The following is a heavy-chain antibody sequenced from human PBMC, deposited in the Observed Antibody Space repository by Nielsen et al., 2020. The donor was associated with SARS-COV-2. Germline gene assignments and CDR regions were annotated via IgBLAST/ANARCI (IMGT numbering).Heavy chain of an antibody. V-gene: IGHV3-33*01. Sequence: WIRQPPGKGLEWVAVIWYDGSNKYYADSVKGRFTISRDNSKNTLYLQMNSLRAEDTAVYYCAREHSSGSDYWGQGTLVTVSS. CDR3: AREHSSGSDY. D-gene: IGHD6-19*01. J-gene: IGHJ4*02. CDR2: IWYDGSNK.